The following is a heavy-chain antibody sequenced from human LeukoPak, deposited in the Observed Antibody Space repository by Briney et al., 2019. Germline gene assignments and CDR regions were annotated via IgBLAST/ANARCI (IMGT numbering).Heavy chain of an antibody. Sequence: GGSLRLSCAASGFTVSSNYMSWVRQAPGKGLEGVSVIYSGGSTYYADSVKGRFTISRDNSKNTLYLQMNSLRAEETAVYYCARDLATIAHYYYYMDVWGKGTTVTVSS. CDR1: GFTVSSNY. CDR3: ARDLATIAHYYYYMDV. D-gene: IGHD5-12*01. J-gene: IGHJ6*03. CDR2: IYSGGST. V-gene: IGHV3-66*02.